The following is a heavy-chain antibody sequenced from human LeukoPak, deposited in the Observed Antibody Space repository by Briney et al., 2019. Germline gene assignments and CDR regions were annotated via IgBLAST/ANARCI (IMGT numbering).Heavy chain of an antibody. J-gene: IGHJ4*02. Sequence: SETLSLTCTVSGVSISSYYWSWIRQPPGKGLEWIGYIYYSGSTNYNPSLKSLATISVDTSKNQFSLKLSSVTAADTAVYYCARNSCSGGSCYENRVYFDYWGREPVVTVS. CDR3: ARNSCSGGSCYENRVYFDY. CDR1: GVSISSYY. CDR2: IYYSGST. D-gene: IGHD2-15*01. V-gene: IGHV4-59*08.